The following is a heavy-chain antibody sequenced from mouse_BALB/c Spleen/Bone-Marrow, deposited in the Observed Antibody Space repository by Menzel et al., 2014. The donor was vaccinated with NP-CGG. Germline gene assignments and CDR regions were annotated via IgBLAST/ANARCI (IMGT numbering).Heavy chain of an antibody. CDR1: GYSITSGYY. CDR2: ISYDGSN. Sequence: VQLMESGPGLVKPSQSLSLTCSVTGYSITSGYYWNWIRQFPGNKLERMGYISYDGSNNYNPSLKNRISITRDTSKNQFFLKLNSVTTEDTATYYCARKEGNYGAYWGQGTLVTVSA. J-gene: IGHJ3*01. CDR3: ARKEGNYGAY. V-gene: IGHV3-6*02. D-gene: IGHD2-1*01.